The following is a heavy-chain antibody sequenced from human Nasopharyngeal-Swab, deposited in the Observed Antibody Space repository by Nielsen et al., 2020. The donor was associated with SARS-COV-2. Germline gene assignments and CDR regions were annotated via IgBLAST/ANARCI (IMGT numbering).Heavy chain of an antibody. D-gene: IGHD3-9*01. CDR1: GFTFSSYW. J-gene: IGHJ6*02. V-gene: IGHV3-7*01. CDR2: IKQDGSEK. CDR3: ARDSGYDILTGYIYYYGMDV. Sequence: GGSLRLSCAASGFTFSSYWMSWVRQAPGKGLEWVANIKQDGSEKYYVDSVKGRFTISRDNAKNSLYLQMNSLRAEDTAVYYCARDSGYDILTGYIYYYGMDVWGQGTTVTVSS.